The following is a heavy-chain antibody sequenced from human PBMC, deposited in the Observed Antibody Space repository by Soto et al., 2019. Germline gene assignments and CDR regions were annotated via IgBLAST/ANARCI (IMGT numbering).Heavy chain of an antibody. CDR2: IRYDENNK. D-gene: IGHD2-21*01. V-gene: IGHV3-33*01. Sequence: QVQLVESGGGVVQPGTSLRLSCAASGFTFRNYGMHWVRQAPGKGLEWVAIIRYDENNKYYADSVKGRFTISRDNSKNTLYLQMNSLRAEDTAVYYCARDSVWTFYYWGQGTLVTVSS. CDR1: GFTFRNYG. CDR3: ARDSVWTFYY. J-gene: IGHJ4*02.